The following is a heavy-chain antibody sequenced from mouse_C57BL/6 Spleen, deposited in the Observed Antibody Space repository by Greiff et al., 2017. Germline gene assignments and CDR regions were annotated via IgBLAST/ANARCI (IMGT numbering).Heavy chain of an antibody. CDR3: SRGLPGY. J-gene: IGHJ2*01. V-gene: IGHV1-26*01. CDR2: INPNNGGT. Sequence: VQLQQSGPELVKPGASVKISCKASGYTFTDYYMNWVKQSHGKSLEWIGDINPNNGGTSYNQKFKGKATLTVDKSSSPAYIELRSLTSEDSAVYYCSRGLPGYWGQGTTLTVSS. D-gene: IGHD2-2*01. CDR1: GYTFTDYY.